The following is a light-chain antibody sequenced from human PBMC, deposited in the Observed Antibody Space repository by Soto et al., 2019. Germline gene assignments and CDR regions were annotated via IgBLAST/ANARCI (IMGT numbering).Light chain of an antibody. Sequence: QSVLTQPLSLSAAPGQKVTICCSGSSSNIGKNYVSWYQHLPGAAPKLLIYDNNKRPSGIPDRFSGSKSGTSATLDITGLQTGDEADYYCGTWDSSLSVWMFGGGTKVTVL. V-gene: IGLV1-51*01. CDR2: DNN. CDR3: GTWDSSLSVWM. J-gene: IGLJ3*02. CDR1: SSNIGKNY.